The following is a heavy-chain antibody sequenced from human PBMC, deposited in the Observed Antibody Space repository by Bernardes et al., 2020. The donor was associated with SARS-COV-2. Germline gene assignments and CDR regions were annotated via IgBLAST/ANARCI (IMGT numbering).Heavy chain of an antibody. CDR1: GFTFSSYT. V-gene: IGHV3-21*05. J-gene: IGHJ5*02. CDR3: AREVIETGTTPRIHGWFDP. D-gene: IGHD1-1*01. CDR2: ISSSSSFI. Sequence: GGSLRLSCEASGFTFSSYTMNWVRQAPGKGLEWVSCISSSSSFIYYADSVKGRFTISRDNAKNSLFLQMNSLRAEDTAVYYCAREVIETGTTPRIHGWFDPWGQGALVTVSS.